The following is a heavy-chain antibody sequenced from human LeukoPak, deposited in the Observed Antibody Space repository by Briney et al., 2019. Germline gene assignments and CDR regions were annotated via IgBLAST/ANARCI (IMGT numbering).Heavy chain of an antibody. CDR2: IIPIFGTA. J-gene: IGHJ1*01. CDR1: GGTFSSYA. Sequence: ASVKVSCKASGGTFSSYAISWVRQAPGQGLEWMGGIIPIFGTANYAQKFQGRVTITADESTSTAYMELSSLRSEDTAVYYCASTGGSGSGDFQHWGQGTLVTVSS. V-gene: IGHV1-69*13. CDR3: ASTGGSGSGDFQH. D-gene: IGHD6-19*01.